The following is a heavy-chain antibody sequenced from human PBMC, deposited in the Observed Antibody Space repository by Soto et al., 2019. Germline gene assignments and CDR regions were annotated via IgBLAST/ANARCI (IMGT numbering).Heavy chain of an antibody. D-gene: IGHD4-4*01. V-gene: IGHV3-23*01. CDR3: AKDQIGLQCRLGC. CDR2: ISDSGGAT. J-gene: IGHJ4*02. CDR1: GFTFSSYA. Sequence: GGSLRLSCAASGFTFSSYAMSWVRQAPGKGLEWVSAISDSGGATYYADSVKGRFTISGDNSKNTLYLQMNSVRAEDTAVYYCAKDQIGLQCRLGCWGQGTLVTVSS.